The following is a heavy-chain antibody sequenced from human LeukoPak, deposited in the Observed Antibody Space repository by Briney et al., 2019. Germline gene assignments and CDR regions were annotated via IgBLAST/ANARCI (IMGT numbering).Heavy chain of an antibody. V-gene: IGHV1-2*02. Sequence: ASVKVSCKASGYTFTGYYMHWVRQAPGQGLEWMGWINPNSGGTNYAQKFQGRVTMTRDTSISTAYMELSRLRSDDTAVHYCARSNYYGSGSYRYYFDYWGQGTLVTVSS. CDR1: GYTFTGYY. D-gene: IGHD3-10*01. CDR2: INPNSGGT. CDR3: ARSNYYGSGSYRYYFDY. J-gene: IGHJ4*02.